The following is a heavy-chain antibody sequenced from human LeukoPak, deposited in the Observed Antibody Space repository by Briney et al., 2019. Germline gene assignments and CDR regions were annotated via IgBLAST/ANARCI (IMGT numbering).Heavy chain of an antibody. J-gene: IGHJ4*02. CDR1: GGSISSYY. Sequence: SETLSLTCTVSGGSISSYYWSWIRQPPGKGLEWIGYIYYSGSTNYNPPLKSRVTISVDTSKNQFTLKLSSVTAADTAVYYCARTRITMVRGVIYFDYWGQGTLVTVSS. CDR2: IYYSGST. CDR3: ARTRITMVRGVIYFDY. D-gene: IGHD3-10*01. V-gene: IGHV4-59*01.